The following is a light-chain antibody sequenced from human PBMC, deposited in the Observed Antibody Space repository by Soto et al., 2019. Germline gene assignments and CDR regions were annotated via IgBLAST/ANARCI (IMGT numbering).Light chain of an antibody. CDR1: QSVSSNH. V-gene: IGKV3-20*01. CDR3: QQYGSSPRT. J-gene: IGKJ5*01. CDR2: GAS. Sequence: EIVLTQSPGTLSLSPGERATLSCRASQSVSSNHLAWYQQKRGQPPRLLIYGASSRATGTPGRFSGSGSGTDFTLTITRLEPEDFAVYYCQQYGSSPRTFGQGTRLEIK.